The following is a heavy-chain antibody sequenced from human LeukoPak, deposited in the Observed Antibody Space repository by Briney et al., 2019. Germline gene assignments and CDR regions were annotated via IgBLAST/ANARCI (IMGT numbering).Heavy chain of an antibody. Sequence: ASVKVSCKASGGTFSSYAISWVRQAPGQGLEWMGRIIPILGIANYAQKFQGRVTITEDKSTSTAYMELSSLRAEDTAVYCCARCTYHDSSGDYIFDYWGQGTLVTVS. CDR1: GGTFSSYA. V-gene: IGHV1-69*04. CDR3: ARCTYHDSSGDYIFDY. J-gene: IGHJ4*02. D-gene: IGHD3-22*01. CDR2: IIPILGIA.